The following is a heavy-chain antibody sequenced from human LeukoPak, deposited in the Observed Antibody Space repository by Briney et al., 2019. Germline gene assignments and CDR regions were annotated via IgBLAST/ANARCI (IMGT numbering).Heavy chain of an antibody. D-gene: IGHD1-14*01. V-gene: IGHV3-7*01. J-gene: IGHJ4*02. CDR3: SRVGTGTTRDY. Sequence: GGSLRLSCAASGFTFSSYWMSWVRQAPGKGLEWVAKIKQDGSDKYYVDSVKGRFTISRDNAKNTLYLQMNSLRAEDTAIYYCSRVGTGTTRDYWGQGTLVTVSS. CDR2: IKQDGSDK. CDR1: GFTFSSYW.